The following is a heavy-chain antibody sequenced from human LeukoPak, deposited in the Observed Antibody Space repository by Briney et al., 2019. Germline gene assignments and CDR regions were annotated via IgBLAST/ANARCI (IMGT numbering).Heavy chain of an antibody. D-gene: IGHD6-13*01. Sequence: GESLKISCKGSGYSFTSYWIGWVRQMPGKGLEWMGIIYPGDPDTRYSPSFQGQVTISADKSISTAYLQWSSLKASDTAMYYCARDSSSWNGEIDYWGQGTLVTVSS. CDR2: IYPGDPDT. CDR3: ARDSSSWNGEIDY. CDR1: GYSFTSYW. J-gene: IGHJ4*02. V-gene: IGHV5-51*01.